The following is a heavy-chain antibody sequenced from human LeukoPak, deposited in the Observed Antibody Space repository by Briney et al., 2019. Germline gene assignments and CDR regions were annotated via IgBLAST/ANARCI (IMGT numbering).Heavy chain of an antibody. Sequence: GGSLRLSCAASGFTFSTYWMHWVRQAPGKGLVWVSRIKGDGSTTIYADPVKGRFTISRDNSKNTLYLQTSSLRAEDTGVYYCARSSSGWYPYWGQGTLVTVSS. J-gene: IGHJ4*02. CDR3: ARSSSGWYPY. CDR2: IKGDGSTT. CDR1: GFTFSTYW. V-gene: IGHV3-74*01. D-gene: IGHD6-19*01.